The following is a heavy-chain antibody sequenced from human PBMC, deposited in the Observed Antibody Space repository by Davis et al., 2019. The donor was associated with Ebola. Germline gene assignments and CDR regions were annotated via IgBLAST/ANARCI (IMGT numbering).Heavy chain of an antibody. V-gene: IGHV3-9*01. CDR1: GFAFDDYA. CDR2: IMWDGGTI. Sequence: PGGSLRLSCTASGFAFDDYAMHWVRHAPGKGLEWVAGIMWDGGTIGYADSVRGRFTISMDNARSSLYLQMNSLRPEDTALYYCGKDSTPGGMDVWGQGTTVTVSS. CDR3: GKDSTPGGMDV. D-gene: IGHD5/OR15-5a*01. J-gene: IGHJ6*02.